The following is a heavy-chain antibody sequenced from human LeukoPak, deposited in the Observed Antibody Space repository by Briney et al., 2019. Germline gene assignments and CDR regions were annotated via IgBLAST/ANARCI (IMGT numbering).Heavy chain of an antibody. J-gene: IGHJ4*02. CDR3: ARTTTYYYDSSGYYPDY. CDR1: GGTFSSYA. D-gene: IGHD3-22*01. Sequence: SSVKVSCKASGGTFSSYAISLLRQAPAQGLEWMGVISPIFGTANYAQKFQGRVTITADESTSTAYMELSSLRSEDTAVYYCARTTTYYYDSSGYYPDYWGQGTLVTVSS. CDR2: ISPIFGTA. V-gene: IGHV1-69*13.